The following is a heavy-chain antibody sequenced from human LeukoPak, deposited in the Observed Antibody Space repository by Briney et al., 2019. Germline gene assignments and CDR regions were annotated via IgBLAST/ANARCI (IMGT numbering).Heavy chain of an antibody. CDR3: ARDLDGDYVNYMDV. D-gene: IGHD4-17*01. CDR1: GFTFSSYE. J-gene: IGHJ6*03. Sequence: GGSLRLSCAASGFTFSSYEMNWVRQAPGKGLEWVSHISSSGSTIYYADSVKGRFTISRDNAKHSLYLKMNSLRAEDTAVYYCARDLDGDYVNYMDVWGKGTTVTVSS. CDR2: ISSSGSTI. V-gene: IGHV3-48*03.